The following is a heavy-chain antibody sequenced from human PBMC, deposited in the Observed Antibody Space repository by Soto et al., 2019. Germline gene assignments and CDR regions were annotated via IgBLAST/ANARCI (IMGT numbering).Heavy chain of an antibody. V-gene: IGHV3-30-3*01. J-gene: IGHJ4*02. CDR3: ASWGWFGEFHYFDY. Sequence: QVQLVESGGGAVQPGRSLRLSCAASGFTFSSYAMHWVRQAPGKGLEWVAVISYDGSNKYYADSVKGRFTISRDNSKNTLYLQMNRRRSEDTALYYCASWGWFGEFHYFDYWGQGTLVTVSS. D-gene: IGHD3-10*01. CDR2: ISYDGSNK. CDR1: GFTFSSYA.